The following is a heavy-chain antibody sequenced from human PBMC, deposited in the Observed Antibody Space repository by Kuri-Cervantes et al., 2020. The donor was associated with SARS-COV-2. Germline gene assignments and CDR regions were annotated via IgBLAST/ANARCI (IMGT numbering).Heavy chain of an antibody. CDR2: INPNNGGT. V-gene: IGHV1-2*02. D-gene: IGHD6-13*01. J-gene: IGHJ6*02. Sequence: ASVKVSCKASGYTFTVYYIHWVRQAPGQGLEWMGWINPNNGGTNYAQKFQGRLTMTRDTSISTAYMELSRLTSDDTAVYYCARDHGDSSSWPHRVIRYYGMDVWGQGTTVTVSS. CDR1: GYTFTVYY. CDR3: ARDHGDSSSWPHRVIRYYGMDV.